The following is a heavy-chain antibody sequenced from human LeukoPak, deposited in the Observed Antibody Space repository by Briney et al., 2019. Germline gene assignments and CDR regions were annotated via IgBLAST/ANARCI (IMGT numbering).Heavy chain of an antibody. CDR2: IVVGSGNT. Sequence: VASVKVSCKASGFTFTSSAVQWVRQARGQRLEWIGWIVVGSGNTNYAQKFQERVTITRDMSTSTAYMELSSLRSEDTAVYYCATDGIAARQGYYYYGMDVWGQGTTVTVSS. CDR3: ATDGIAARQGYYYYGMDV. CDR1: GFTFTSSA. V-gene: IGHV1-58*01. D-gene: IGHD6-6*01. J-gene: IGHJ6*02.